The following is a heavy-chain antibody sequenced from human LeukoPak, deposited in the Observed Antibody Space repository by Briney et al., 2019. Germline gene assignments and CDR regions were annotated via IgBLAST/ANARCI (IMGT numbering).Heavy chain of an antibody. J-gene: IGHJ3*02. CDR3: ARVHWGNYYLNAFDI. D-gene: IGHD3-10*01. CDR2: ISSSSSYI. V-gene: IGHV3-21*01. Sequence: PGGSLRLSCAASGFTFSSYSMNWVRQAPGKGLEWVSSISSSSSYIYYADSVKGRFTISRDNAKNSLYLQMNSLRVEDTAVYYCARVHWGNYYLNAFDIWGQGTMVTVSS. CDR1: GFTFSSYS.